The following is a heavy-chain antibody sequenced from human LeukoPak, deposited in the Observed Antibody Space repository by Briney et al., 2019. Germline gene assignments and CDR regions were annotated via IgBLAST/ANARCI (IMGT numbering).Heavy chain of an antibody. D-gene: IGHD4-11*01. CDR3: AKGRSNYEVIDY. V-gene: IGHV3-30*02. Sequence: PGGSLRLSCAASGFTFSSYGMHWVRQAPGKGLEWVAFIRYDGSNKYYADSVKGRFTISRDNSKNALYLQMNSLRAEDTAVYYCAKGRSNYEVIDYWGQGTLVTVSS. J-gene: IGHJ4*02. CDR2: IRYDGSNK. CDR1: GFTFSSYG.